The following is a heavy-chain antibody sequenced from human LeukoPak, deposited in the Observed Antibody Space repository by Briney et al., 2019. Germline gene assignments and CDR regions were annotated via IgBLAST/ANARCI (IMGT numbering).Heavy chain of an antibody. CDR1: GFTFSSYG. CDR3: AKGEDSSGYDY. J-gene: IGHJ4*02. V-gene: IGHV3-30*18. CDR2: ISYDGSNK. D-gene: IGHD3-22*01. Sequence: GRSLRLSCAASGFTFSSYGMHWVRQAPGKGLEWVAVISYDGSNKYYADSVKGRFTISRDNSKNTLYLQMNSLRAEDTAVYYCAKGEDSSGYDYWGQGTLVTVSS.